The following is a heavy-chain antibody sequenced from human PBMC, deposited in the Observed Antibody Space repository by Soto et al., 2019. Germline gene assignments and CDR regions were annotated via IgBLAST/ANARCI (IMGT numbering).Heavy chain of an antibody. CDR2: INLDGSEK. CDR3: ARGAMSGNEVPGE. J-gene: IGHJ1*01. V-gene: IGHV3-7*05. Sequence: EGQLVESGGGLVQPGGSLRLSCQVSGFTFRSYWMNWVRRAPGKGLEWVANINLDGSEKYYVYAVKGRFTISRDNAKNSLHLDLRELRANDTAVYYCARGAMSGNEVPGEGGQGTLVTVSS. CDR1: GFTFRSYW. D-gene: IGHD1-1*01.